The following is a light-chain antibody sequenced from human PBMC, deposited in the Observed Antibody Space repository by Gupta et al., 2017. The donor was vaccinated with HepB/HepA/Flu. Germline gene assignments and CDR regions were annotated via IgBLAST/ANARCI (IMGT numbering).Light chain of an antibody. Sequence: IVLTQSPRTLSLSAGETVTPSCRASQSFDNYLAWYQQKPGQAPRLLIYGASNRATGLPDIFSGSWSGTDFTLIISIRAPEDSAVYYCHQKGISPWTFGQGSKLEIK. CDR2: GAS. V-gene: IGKV3-20*01. CDR3: HQKGISPWT. J-gene: IGKJ1*01. CDR1: QSFDNY.